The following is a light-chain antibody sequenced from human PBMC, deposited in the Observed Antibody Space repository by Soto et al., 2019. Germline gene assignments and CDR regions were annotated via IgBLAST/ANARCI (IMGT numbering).Light chain of an antibody. CDR2: SNN. CDR1: SSNIGSNT. J-gene: IGLJ2*01. CDR3: AAWDDSRPGVG. V-gene: IGLV1-44*01. Sequence: QSVLTQPPSASGTPGQRVTISCSGSSSNIGSNTVNWYQQLPGTAPKLLIYSNNQRPSGVPDRFAGSKSGTSASLAISGLQSEDEAESYCAAWDDSRPGVGFGGGTKLTVL.